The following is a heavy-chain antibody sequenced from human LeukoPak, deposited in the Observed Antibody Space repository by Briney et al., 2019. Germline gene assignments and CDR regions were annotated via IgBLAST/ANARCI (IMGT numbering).Heavy chain of an antibody. CDR1: GYTFTSYG. CDR2: IIPIFGTA. V-gene: IGHV1-69*13. CDR3: ARAQRSHDYGDYVGYYYYYGMDV. D-gene: IGHD4-17*01. J-gene: IGHJ6*02. Sequence: SVKVSCKASGYTFTSYGISWVRQAPGQGLEWMGGIIPIFGTANYAQKFQGRVTITADESTSTAYMELSSLRSEDTAVYYCARAQRSHDYGDYVGYYYYYGMDVWGQGTTVTVSS.